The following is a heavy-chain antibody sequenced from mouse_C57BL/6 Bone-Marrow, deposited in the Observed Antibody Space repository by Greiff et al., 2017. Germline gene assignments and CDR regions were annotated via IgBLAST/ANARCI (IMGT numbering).Heavy chain of an antibody. V-gene: IGHV2-9-1*01. D-gene: IGHD1-1*01. CDR1: GFSLTSYA. J-gene: IGHJ2*01. CDR2: IWTGGGT. Sequence: VQLQQSGPGLVAPSQSLSITCTVSGFSLTSYAISWVRQPPGKGLEWLGVIWTGGGTNYNSALKARLSISKDNSKSQVFLKMNSLQTDDTARYYCASLYGSSQYYFDYWGQGTTLTVSS. CDR3: ASLYGSSQYYFDY.